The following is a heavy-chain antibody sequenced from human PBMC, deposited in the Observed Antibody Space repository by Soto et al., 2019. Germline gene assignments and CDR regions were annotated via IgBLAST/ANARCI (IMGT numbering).Heavy chain of an antibody. J-gene: IGHJ4*02. CDR3: TRGPDY. Sequence: PGGSLRLSCEASGFTFNIYTINWVRQAPGKGLEWVSSISGNGAYVYYADSVRGRLTVSRDNAKNSVFLLMDSLRPEDTGVYFCTRGPDYWGQGALVTVSS. V-gene: IGHV3-21*06. CDR2: ISGNGAYV. CDR1: GFTFNIYT.